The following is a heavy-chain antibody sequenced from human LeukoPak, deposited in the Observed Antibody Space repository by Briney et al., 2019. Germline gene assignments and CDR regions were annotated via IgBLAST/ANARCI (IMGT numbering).Heavy chain of an antibody. V-gene: IGHV1-24*01. Sequence: ASVKVSCKVSGYTLTELSMHWVRQAPGKGLEWMGGFDPEDGETIYAQKFQGRVTMTEDTSTDTAYMELSSLRSEDTAVYYCATKHHYYDRSGYSFDYWGQGTLVTVSS. J-gene: IGHJ4*02. CDR3: ATKHHYYDRSGYSFDY. CDR2: FDPEDGET. D-gene: IGHD3-22*01. CDR1: GYTLTELS.